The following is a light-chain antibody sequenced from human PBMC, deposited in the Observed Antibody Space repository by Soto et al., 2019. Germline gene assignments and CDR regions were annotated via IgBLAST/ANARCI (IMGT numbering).Light chain of an antibody. CDR1: NIGSKS. J-gene: IGLJ2*01. V-gene: IGLV3-21*04. CDR3: QVWDSSSEHVV. Sequence: SYELTQPPSVSVAPGKTARITCGGNNIGSKSVHWYQQKPGQAPVLVIYYDSDRPSGIPERFSGSNSGNTATLTISRVEAGDEAHYYCQVWDSSSEHVVFGGGTKVTVL. CDR2: YDS.